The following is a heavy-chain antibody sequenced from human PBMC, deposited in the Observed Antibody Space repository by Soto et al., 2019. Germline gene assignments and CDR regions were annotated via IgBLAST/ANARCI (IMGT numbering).Heavy chain of an antibody. CDR3: AKMRDVRQGFDP. J-gene: IGHJ5*02. Sequence: SETLSLTCTVSGGSISSGGYYWSWIRQHPGKGLEWIGYIYYSGSTYYNPSLKSRVTISVDTSKNQFSLKLSSVTAEDTAVYYCAKMRDVRQGFDPWGQGTLVTVSS. V-gene: IGHV4-31*03. CDR2: IYYSGST. CDR1: GGSISSGGYY.